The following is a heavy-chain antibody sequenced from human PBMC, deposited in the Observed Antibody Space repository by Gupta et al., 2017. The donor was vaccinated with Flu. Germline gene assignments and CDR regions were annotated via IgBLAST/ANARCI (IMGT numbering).Heavy chain of an antibody. CDR3: AREAPPEGITMVRGSWDY. V-gene: IGHV1-46*01. CDR2: INPSGGST. Sequence: GASVKVSCKASGYTFTSYYMHWVRQAPGQGLEWMGIINPSGGSTSYAQKFQGRVTMTRDTSTSTVYMELSSLRSEDTAVYYCAREAPPEGITMVRGSWDYWGQGNLVTVSS. CDR1: GYTFTSYY. D-gene: IGHD3-10*01. J-gene: IGHJ4*02.